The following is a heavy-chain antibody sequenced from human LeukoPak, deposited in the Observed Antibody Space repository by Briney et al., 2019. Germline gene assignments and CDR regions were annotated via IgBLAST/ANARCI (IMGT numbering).Heavy chain of an antibody. V-gene: IGHV3-30*02. CDR1: GFTFSSYG. D-gene: IGHD1-1*01. CDR2: IRYDGSNK. CDR3: ARKYNWNEGVPQPTRWELDY. Sequence: GGSLRLSCAASGFTFSSYGMHWVRQAPGKGLEWVAFIRYDGSNKYYADSVKGRFTISRDNSKNTLYLQMNSLRAEDTAVYYCARKYNWNEGVPQPTRWELDYWGQGTLVTVSS. J-gene: IGHJ4*02.